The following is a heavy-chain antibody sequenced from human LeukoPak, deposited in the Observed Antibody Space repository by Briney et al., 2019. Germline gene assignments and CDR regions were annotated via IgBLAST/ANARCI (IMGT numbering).Heavy chain of an antibody. CDR3: AKDQTGAFDY. Sequence: GGSLRLSCAASGFTFRIYGMSWVRRAPGKGLEWVSAIGSSGTNTYYADSVKGRFTISRDNSRNTLYLHMNSLRAEDTAVYYCAKDQTGAFDYWGQGTLVTVSS. V-gene: IGHV3-23*01. CDR1: GFTFRIYG. J-gene: IGHJ4*02. D-gene: IGHD4/OR15-4a*01. CDR2: IGSSGTNT.